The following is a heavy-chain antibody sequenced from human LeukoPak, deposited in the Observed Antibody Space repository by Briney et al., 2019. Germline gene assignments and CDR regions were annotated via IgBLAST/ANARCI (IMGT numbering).Heavy chain of an antibody. Sequence: ASVKVSCKASGYTFTGYYMHWVRQAPGQGLEWMGWISAYNGNTNYAQKLQGRVTMTTDTSTSTAYMELRSLRSDDTAVYYCAREPNNYYDSSGYLDYYMDVWGKGTTVTVSS. D-gene: IGHD3-22*01. CDR2: ISAYNGNT. V-gene: IGHV1-18*04. CDR1: GYTFTGYY. J-gene: IGHJ6*03. CDR3: AREPNNYYDSSGYLDYYMDV.